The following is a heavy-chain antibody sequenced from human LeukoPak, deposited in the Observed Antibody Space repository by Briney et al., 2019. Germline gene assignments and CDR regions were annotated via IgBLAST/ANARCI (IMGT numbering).Heavy chain of an antibody. Sequence: PGGSLRLSCAASGFTFSSYEMNWVRQAPGEGLEWVSYISSSGSTIYCADSVKGRFTISRDNAKNSLYLQMNSLRAEDTAVYYCARVLRVQWLIYYWGQGTLVTVSS. J-gene: IGHJ4*02. CDR2: ISSSGSTI. D-gene: IGHD6-19*01. V-gene: IGHV3-48*03. CDR1: GFTFSSYE. CDR3: ARVLRVQWLIYY.